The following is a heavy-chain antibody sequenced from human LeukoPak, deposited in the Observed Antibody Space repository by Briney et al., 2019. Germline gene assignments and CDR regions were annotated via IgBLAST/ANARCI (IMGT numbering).Heavy chain of an antibody. CDR1: GFTFSSYS. CDR2: ISSSSSTI. Sequence: GGSLRLSCAASGFTFSSYSMNWVRQAPGKGLEWVSYISSSSSTIYYADSVKGRFTISRDNAKNSLYLQMNSLRAEDTAVYYCARDREVRDFWSGNMYCTKWFDPWGQGTLVTVSS. D-gene: IGHD3-3*01. J-gene: IGHJ5*02. CDR3: ARDREVRDFWSGNMYCTKWFDP. V-gene: IGHV3-48*04.